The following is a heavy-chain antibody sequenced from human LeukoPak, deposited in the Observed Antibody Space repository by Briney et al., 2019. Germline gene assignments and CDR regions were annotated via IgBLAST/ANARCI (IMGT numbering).Heavy chain of an antibody. CDR1: GFTFSDSA. V-gene: IGHV3-73*01. Sequence: GGSLRLSCVASGFTFSDSAIHWVRQSSGKGLEWIGHMDKETNLYATALAASVKDRFTISRDDSKNTLYLQMNSLKTEDTAVYYCTTILFDYGDYFDYWGQGTLVTVSS. CDR3: TTILFDYGDYFDY. J-gene: IGHJ4*02. CDR2: MDKETNLYAT. D-gene: IGHD4-17*01.